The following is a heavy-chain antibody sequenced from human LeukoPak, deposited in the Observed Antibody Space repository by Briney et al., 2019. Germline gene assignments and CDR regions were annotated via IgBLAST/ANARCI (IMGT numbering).Heavy chain of an antibody. V-gene: IGHV4-39*07. CDR1: VASISTSRDY. CDR3: ARVQPMFISTPLFDS. J-gene: IGHJ4*02. D-gene: IGHD2-15*01. Sequence: SETLSLTCTVSVASISTSRDYWGSIRQPPGKGLRWIGSIYYIEDTYYNPPLKSLVTMSLDMSKNQFSLKLNSVTAADTAFSYCARVQPMFISTPLFDSWGQGTLVTVSS. CDR2: IYYIEDT.